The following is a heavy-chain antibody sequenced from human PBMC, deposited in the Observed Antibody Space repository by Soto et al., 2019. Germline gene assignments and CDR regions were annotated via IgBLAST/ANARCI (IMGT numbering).Heavy chain of an antibody. CDR3: ARGSLAARPYGMDV. D-gene: IGHD6-6*01. V-gene: IGHV3-33*01. Sequence: VAVIWYDGSNKYYADSVKGRFTISRDNSKNTLYLQMNSLRAEDTAVYYCARGSLAARPYGMDVWGQGTTVTVSS. J-gene: IGHJ6*02. CDR2: IWYDGSNK.